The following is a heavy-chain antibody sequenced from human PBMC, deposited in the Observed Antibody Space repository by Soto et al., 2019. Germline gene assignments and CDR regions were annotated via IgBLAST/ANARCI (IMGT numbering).Heavy chain of an antibody. J-gene: IGHJ6*03. Sequence: ASVKVSCKASGYTFTGYYMHWVRQAPGQGLEWMGWINPNSGGTNYAQKFQGWVTMTRDTSISTAYMELSRLRSDDTAVYYCARDYNFVTDDGSYYMDVWGKGTTVTVSS. CDR1: GYTFTGYY. V-gene: IGHV1-2*04. CDR2: INPNSGGT. CDR3: ARDYNFVTDDGSYYMDV. D-gene: IGHD1-20*01.